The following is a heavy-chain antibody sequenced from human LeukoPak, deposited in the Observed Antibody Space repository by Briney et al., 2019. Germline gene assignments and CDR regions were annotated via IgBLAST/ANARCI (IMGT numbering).Heavy chain of an antibody. J-gene: IGHJ4*02. CDR2: IHPSSGAT. CDR1: GYTFTDYF. CDR3: ATWSDDSPDY. D-gene: IGHD3-22*01. V-gene: IGHV1-2*02. Sequence: ASVKVSCKASGYTFTDYFIHWVRQAPGQGLEWMGWIHPSSGATNYAQKFQGRVTMTRDSSISTAYMELTRLRSDDTAVYYCATWSDDSPDYWGQGTLVTVSS.